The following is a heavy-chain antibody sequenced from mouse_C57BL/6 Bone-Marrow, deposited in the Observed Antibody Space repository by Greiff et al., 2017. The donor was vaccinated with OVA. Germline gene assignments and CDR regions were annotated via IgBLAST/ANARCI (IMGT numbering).Heavy chain of an antibody. CDR1: GFTFSDYG. V-gene: IGHV5-17*01. J-gene: IGHJ2*01. CDR2: ISSGSSTI. D-gene: IGHD1-1*01. CDR3: ARPYYGSKGGYYFDY. Sequence: EVMLVESGGGLVKPGGSLKLSCAASGFTFSDYGMHWVRQAPEKGLEWVAYISSGSSTIYYADTVKGRFTISRDNAKNTLFLQMTSLRSEDTAMYYCARPYYGSKGGYYFDYWGQGTTLTVSS.